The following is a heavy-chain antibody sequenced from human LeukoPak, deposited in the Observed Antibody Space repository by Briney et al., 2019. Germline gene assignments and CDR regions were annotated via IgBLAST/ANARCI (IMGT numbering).Heavy chain of an antibody. J-gene: IGHJ2*01. CDR1: GFTFSSYG. D-gene: IGHD3-3*01. CDR2: ISGSGGST. V-gene: IGHV3-23*01. Sequence: PGGSLRLSCAASGFTFSSYGMHWVRQAPGKGLEWVSAISGSGGSTYYADSVKGRFTISRDNSKNTLYLQMNSLRAEGTAVYYCAKIPSSFWSGYSSGWYFDLWGRGTLVTVSS. CDR3: AKIPSSFWSGYSSGWYFDL.